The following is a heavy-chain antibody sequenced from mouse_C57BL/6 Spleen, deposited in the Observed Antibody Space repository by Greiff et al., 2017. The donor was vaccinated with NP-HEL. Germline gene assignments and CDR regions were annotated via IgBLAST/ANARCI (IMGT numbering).Heavy chain of an antibody. V-gene: IGHV5-17*01. CDR1: GFTFSDYG. D-gene: IGHD2-4*01. Sequence: EVQGVESGGGLVKPGGSLKLSCAASGFTFSDYGMHWVRQAPEKGLEWVAYISSGSSTIYYADTVRGRFTISRDNANNTIFLQLTSLRSEDTAMYYCAMIYYDYEFAYRGQGTLVTVSA. J-gene: IGHJ3*01. CDR3: AMIYYDYEFAY. CDR2: ISSGSSTI.